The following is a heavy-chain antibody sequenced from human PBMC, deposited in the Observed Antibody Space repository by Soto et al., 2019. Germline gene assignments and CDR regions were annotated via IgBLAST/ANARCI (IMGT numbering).Heavy chain of an antibody. CDR2: INHSGST. CDR3: ARGSMIVVVTRIDY. Sequence: SETLSLTCAACGGCFRGYYWSGTRQPPGKGLEWIGEINHSGSTNYNPSLKSRVTISVDTSKNQFSLKLSSVTAADTAVYYCARGSMIVVVTRIDYWGQGTLVTVSS. D-gene: IGHD3-22*01. V-gene: IGHV4-34*01. J-gene: IGHJ4*02. CDR1: GGCFRGYY.